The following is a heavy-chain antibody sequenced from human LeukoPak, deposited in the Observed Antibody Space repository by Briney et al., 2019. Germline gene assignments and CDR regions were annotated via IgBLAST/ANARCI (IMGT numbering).Heavy chain of an antibody. CDR3: VRAVGPVGGYDSP. V-gene: IGHV4-59*01. Sequence: SETLSLTCTVSGGSISSYYWSWIRQPPGKGLEWIGYIYYSGSTNYNPSLKSRVTISVDTSKNQFSLKLSSVTAADTAVYYCVRAVGPVGGYDSPRGQGTLVTVSS. CDR1: GGSISSYY. D-gene: IGHD5-12*01. CDR2: IYYSGST. J-gene: IGHJ5*02.